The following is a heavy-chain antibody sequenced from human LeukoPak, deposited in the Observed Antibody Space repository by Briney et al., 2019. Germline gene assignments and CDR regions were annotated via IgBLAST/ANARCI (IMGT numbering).Heavy chain of an antibody. CDR2: IYYSGST. Sequence: SETLSLTCTVSGGSISSYYWSWIRQPPGKGLEWIGYIYYSGSTNYNPSLKSRVTISVDTSKNQFSLKLSSVTAADTAVYYCARRMVRYSGYGFDYWGQGTLVTVSS. J-gene: IGHJ4*02. CDR3: ARRMVRYSGYGFDY. D-gene: IGHD5-12*01. V-gene: IGHV4-59*08. CDR1: GGSISSYY.